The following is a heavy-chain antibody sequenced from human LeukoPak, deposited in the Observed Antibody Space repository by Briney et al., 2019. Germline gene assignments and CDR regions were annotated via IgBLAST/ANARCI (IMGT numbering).Heavy chain of an antibody. CDR1: GFTFSSYA. J-gene: IGHJ4*02. D-gene: IGHD5-24*01. V-gene: IGHV3-23*01. Sequence: GGSLRLSCAASGFTFSSYAMNWVRQAPGKGLEWVSTISGSGGSTYYADSVKGRFTISRDNSKNTLYLQMNSLRAEDTAVYYCAKRGDGYFYYFDYWGQGTLITVSS. CDR2: ISGSGGST. CDR3: AKRGDGYFYYFDY.